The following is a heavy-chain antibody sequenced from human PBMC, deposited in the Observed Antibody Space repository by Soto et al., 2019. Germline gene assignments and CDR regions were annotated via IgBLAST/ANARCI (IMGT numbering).Heavy chain of an antibody. Sequence: LSLTCAVYGGSFSGYYWSWIRQPPGKGLEWIGEINHSGSTNYNPSLKSRVTISVDTSKNQFSLKLSSVTAADTAVYYCARGRARYCSSTSCPRFDYWGQGTLVTVSS. J-gene: IGHJ4*02. V-gene: IGHV4-34*01. CDR3: ARGRARYCSSTSCPRFDY. D-gene: IGHD2-2*01. CDR1: GGSFSGYY. CDR2: INHSGST.